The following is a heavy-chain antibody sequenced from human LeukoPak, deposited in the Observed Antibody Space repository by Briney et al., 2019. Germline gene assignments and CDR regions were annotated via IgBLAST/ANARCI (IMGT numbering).Heavy chain of an antibody. CDR2: ISDDGSNK. Sequence: PGGSLRLSCAASGFSFSTYGMHWVRQAPGKGLEWVAVISDDGSNKYYVDSVKGRFTISRDNSKNTLYLQMNSVRAEDTAVYYCAEDLSAAHKGGYGMDVWGQGTTVTVSS. V-gene: IGHV3-30*18. D-gene: IGHD2-2*01. CDR1: GFSFSTYG. CDR3: AEDLSAAHKGGYGMDV. J-gene: IGHJ6*02.